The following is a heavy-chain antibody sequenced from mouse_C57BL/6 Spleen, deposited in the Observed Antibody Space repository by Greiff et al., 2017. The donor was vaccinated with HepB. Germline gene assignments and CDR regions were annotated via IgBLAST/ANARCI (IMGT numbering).Heavy chain of an antibody. CDR2: IDPANGNT. CDR1: GFNIKNTY. V-gene: IGHV14-3*01. J-gene: IGHJ2*01. CDR3: ATLITTEVDPFDY. Sequence: EVQLQESVAELVRPGASVKLSCTASGFNIKNTYMHWVKQRPEQGLEWIGRIDPANGNTKYDPKFQGKATITADTSSHTAYLQLSSLTSEDTAIYYCATLITTEVDPFDYWGQGTTLTVSS. D-gene: IGHD1-1*01.